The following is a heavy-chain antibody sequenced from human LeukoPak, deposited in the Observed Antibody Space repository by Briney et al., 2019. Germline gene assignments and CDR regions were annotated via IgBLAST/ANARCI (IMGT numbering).Heavy chain of an antibody. CDR2: MNPNSGNT. V-gene: IGHV1-8*01. Sequence: GASVKVSCKASGYTFTSYDINWVRQATGQGLEWMGWMNPNSGNTGYAQKFQGRVTMTRNTSISAAYMELSSLRSEDTAVYYCASTRDTMVRGVISYYYYYYGMDVWGQGTTVTVSS. CDR3: ASTRDTMVRGVISYYYYYYGMDV. J-gene: IGHJ6*02. CDR1: GYTFTSYD. D-gene: IGHD3-10*01.